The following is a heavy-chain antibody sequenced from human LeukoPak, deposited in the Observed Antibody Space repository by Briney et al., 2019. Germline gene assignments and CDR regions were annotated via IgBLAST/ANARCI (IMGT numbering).Heavy chain of an antibody. D-gene: IGHD3-22*01. Sequence: SETLSLTCTVSGGSISSGGYYWSWIRQHPGKGLEWIGYIYYSGSTYYNPSLKSRVTISIDTSKNQFSLKLSSVTAADTAVYYCARDSRQYYYDSSLGWYFDLWGRGTLVTVSS. J-gene: IGHJ2*01. CDR3: ARDSRQYYYDSSLGWYFDL. CDR2: IYYSGST. V-gene: IGHV4-31*03. CDR1: GGSISSGGYY.